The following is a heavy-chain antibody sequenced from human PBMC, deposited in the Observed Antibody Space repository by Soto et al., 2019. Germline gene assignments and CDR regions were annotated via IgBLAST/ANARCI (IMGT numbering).Heavy chain of an antibody. V-gene: IGHV5-10-1*01. D-gene: IGHD2-21*01. CDR3: ARHFRVVNASPLVGANAAYYYYGMDV. CDR2: IDPSDSYT. Sequence: GESLKISCKGSGYSFTSYWISWVRQMPGKGLEWMGRIDPSDSYTNYSPSFQGHVTISADKSISTAYLQWSSLKASDTAMYYCARHFRVVNASPLVGANAAYYYYGMDVWGQGTTVTVSS. J-gene: IGHJ6*02. CDR1: GYSFTSYW.